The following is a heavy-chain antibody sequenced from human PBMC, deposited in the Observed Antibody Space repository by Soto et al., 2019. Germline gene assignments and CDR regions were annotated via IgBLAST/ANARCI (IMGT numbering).Heavy chain of an antibody. V-gene: IGHV1-2*02. D-gene: IGHD3-10*01. CDR1: GYTFTDYY. CDR2: INPNSGVT. CDR3: ATNLNMIRGEAY. J-gene: IGHJ4*02. Sequence: ASVKVSCKASGYTFTDYYMHWVRQAPGQGLEWMGWINPNSGVTNYAQKFQGRVTMTRGTSISTAYMELSRLRSDDTAVYYCATNLNMIRGEAYWGQGTLVTVSS.